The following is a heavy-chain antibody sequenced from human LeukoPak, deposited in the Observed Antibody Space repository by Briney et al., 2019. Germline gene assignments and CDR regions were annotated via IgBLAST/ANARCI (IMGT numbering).Heavy chain of an antibody. CDR1: GYTFTSYY. V-gene: IGHV1-46*01. CDR3: ARGGDFWSGSYDAFDI. D-gene: IGHD3-3*01. CDR2: INPSGGST. Sequence: ASVTVSFKASGYTFTSYYMHWVRQAPGQGLEWMGIINPSGGSTSYAQKFQGRVTMTRDTSTSTVYMELSSLRSEDTAVYYCARGGDFWSGSYDAFDIWGQGTMVTVSS. J-gene: IGHJ3*02.